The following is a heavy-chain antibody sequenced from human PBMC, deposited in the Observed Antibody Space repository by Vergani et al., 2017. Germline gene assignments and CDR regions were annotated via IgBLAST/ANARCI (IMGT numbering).Heavy chain of an antibody. V-gene: IGHV3-9*01. CDR1: GITFWKFG. J-gene: IGHJ3*01. Sequence: EVDLVESGGGLAQPGGSLRLSCEASGITFWKFGMHLVRQGPGKGLELVSGISWNSGAVDYADSVRGRFTLSRDNAKNSLFLEMNSLRFEDTAVYFCTKGSVYYHDSAGHGYDPYTGFDLWGQGTLVTVSS. CDR3: TKGSVYYHDSAGHGYDPYTGFDL. D-gene: IGHD5-12*01. CDR2: ISWNSGAV.